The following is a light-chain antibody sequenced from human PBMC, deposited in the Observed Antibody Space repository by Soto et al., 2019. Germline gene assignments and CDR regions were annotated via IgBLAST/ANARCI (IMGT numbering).Light chain of an antibody. CDR3: QQYHNWPPIT. CDR2: GAS. CDR1: QSVSTK. V-gene: IGKV3-15*01. Sequence: EILMTQSPATLSVSPGETATLSCRASQSVSTKLAWYQQKPGQAPRLLINGASTRATGVPARFSGWGSGTEFTLTISSLQSEDFAVYYCQQYHNWPPITVGQWTRLVI. J-gene: IGKJ5*01.